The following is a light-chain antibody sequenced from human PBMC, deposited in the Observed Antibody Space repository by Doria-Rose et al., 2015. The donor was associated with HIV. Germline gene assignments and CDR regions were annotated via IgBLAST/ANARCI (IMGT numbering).Light chain of an antibody. J-gene: IGKJ1*01. CDR2: DGS. V-gene: IGKV3-20*01. CDR3: HQYGTSWT. Sequence: TQSPGTLSLSPGERATLSCRASQSFSSTYLAWYQQKPGQAPSLLIYDGSTRATGIPDRCSASGSGTDFTLTINRLEPDDFALYYCHQYGTSWTFGQGTKVEI. CDR1: QSFSSTY.